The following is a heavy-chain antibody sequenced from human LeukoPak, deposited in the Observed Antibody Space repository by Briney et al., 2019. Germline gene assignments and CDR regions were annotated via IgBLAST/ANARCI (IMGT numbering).Heavy chain of an antibody. J-gene: IGHJ3*02. CDR1: GGSFSGYY. V-gene: IGHV4-34*01. Sequence: SETLSLTCAVYGGSFSGYYWSWIRQPPGKGLEWIGEINHSGSTNYNPSLKSRVTISVDTSKNQFSLNLSSVTAADTAVYYCTRLFEGTFDIWGQGTMVTASS. D-gene: IGHD3-10*01. CDR2: INHSGST. CDR3: TRLFEGTFDI.